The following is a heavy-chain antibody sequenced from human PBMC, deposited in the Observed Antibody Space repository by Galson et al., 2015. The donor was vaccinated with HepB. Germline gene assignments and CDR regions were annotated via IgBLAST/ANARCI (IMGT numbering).Heavy chain of an antibody. J-gene: IGHJ4*02. D-gene: IGHD6-19*01. Sequence: SLRLSCAASGFTVSSNYMSWVRQAPGKGLEWVSVIYSGGSTYYADSVKGRYTISRDNSKNTLYLQMNSLRAEDTAVYYCARTPGYSSGWYYFDYWGQGTLVTVSS. CDR3: ARTPGYSSGWYYFDY. CDR1: GFTVSSNY. CDR2: IYSGGST. V-gene: IGHV3-53*01.